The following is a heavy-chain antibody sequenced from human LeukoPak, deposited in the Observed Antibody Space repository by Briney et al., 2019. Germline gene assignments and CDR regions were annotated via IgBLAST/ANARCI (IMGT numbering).Heavy chain of an antibody. CDR3: ARVVYCSSTSCYFSWFDP. V-gene: IGHV1-18*04. CDR2: ISAYNGNT. J-gene: IGHJ5*02. Sequence: ASVKVSCKPSGYTFTSYGISWVRQAPGQGREGMGWISAYNGNTNYAQKLQGRVTMTTDTSTSTAYMELRSLRSDDTAVYFCARVVYCSSTSCYFSWFDPWGQGTLVTVSS. D-gene: IGHD2-2*01. CDR1: GYTFTSYG.